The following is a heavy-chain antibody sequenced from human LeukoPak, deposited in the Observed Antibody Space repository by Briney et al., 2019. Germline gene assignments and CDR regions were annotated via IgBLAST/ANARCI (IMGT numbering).Heavy chain of an antibody. CDR1: GGSISSGGYY. Sequence: SETLSLTCTVSGGSISSGGYYWSWIRQPPGKGLEWIGEINHSGSTNYNPSLKSRVTISVDTSKNQFSLKLSSVTAADTAVYYCARGLASSGPWGQGTLVTVSS. CDR3: ARGLASSGP. J-gene: IGHJ5*02. CDR2: INHSGST. V-gene: IGHV4-39*07. D-gene: IGHD3-22*01.